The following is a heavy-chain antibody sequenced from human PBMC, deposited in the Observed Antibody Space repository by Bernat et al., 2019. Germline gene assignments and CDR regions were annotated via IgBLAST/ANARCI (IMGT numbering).Heavy chain of an antibody. CDR2: ISYTGSP. CDR3: AGLPFTGGRGRGTFDI. D-gene: IGHD7-27*01. J-gene: IGHJ3*02. V-gene: IGHV4-39*01. CDR1: GGSMSSTSYY. Sequence: QLQVQESGPGLVKPSETLSLTCTVSGGSMSSTSYYWGWIRQPPGKALDWIGSISYTGSPYYNPSLESRVIISVDTSKKQFSLDLTSVTAADTAVYSCAGLPFTGGRGRGTFDIWGQGTMVTVSS.